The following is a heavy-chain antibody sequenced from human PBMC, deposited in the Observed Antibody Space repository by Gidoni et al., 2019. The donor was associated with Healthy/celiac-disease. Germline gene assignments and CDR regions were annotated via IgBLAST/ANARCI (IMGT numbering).Heavy chain of an antibody. CDR1: GGSISSSSYY. Sequence: QLQLQESGPGLVKPSETLSLTCTVSGGSISSSSYYWGWIRPPPGKGLAWIGRIYYSGRTYYNPSLKSRVTISVDTSKNQFSLKLSSVTAADTAVYYCARLQEGDAYYYYYGMDVWGQGTTVTVSS. D-gene: IGHD3-16*01. CDR3: ARLQEGDAYYYYYGMDV. CDR2: IYYSGRT. J-gene: IGHJ6*02. V-gene: IGHV4-39*01.